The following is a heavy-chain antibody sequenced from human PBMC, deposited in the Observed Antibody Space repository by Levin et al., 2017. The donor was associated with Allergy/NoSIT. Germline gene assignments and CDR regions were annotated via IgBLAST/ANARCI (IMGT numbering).Heavy chain of an antibody. D-gene: IGHD3-22*01. J-gene: IGHJ4*02. CDR2: INQDGSAE. Sequence: PGGSLRLSCAASAFAFSAYWMSWVRQAPGKGLEWVANINQDGSAEYFVDSVRGRFTISRDNAKNSLFLQMNSLRAEDTAVYYCARVLPDYYDRSGPNDYWGQGTLVTVSS. CDR3: ARVLPDYYDRSGPNDY. CDR1: AFAFSAYW. V-gene: IGHV3-7*01.